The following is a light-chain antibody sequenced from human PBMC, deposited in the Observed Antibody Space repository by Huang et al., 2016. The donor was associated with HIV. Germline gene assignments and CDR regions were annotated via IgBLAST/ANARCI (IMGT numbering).Light chain of an antibody. CDR1: QSLLHRNGNNY. CDR2: VAS. V-gene: IGKV2-28*01. Sequence: DIVMTQSPLSLPVTPGEPASISCRSSQSLLHRNGNNYLDWYLQKPGQSPQLLFYVASSRASGVPDRFNGSGSGTDFTLKISRVEAEDVGVYYCMQALQTPLTFGGGTKVEIK. J-gene: IGKJ4*01. CDR3: MQALQTPLT.